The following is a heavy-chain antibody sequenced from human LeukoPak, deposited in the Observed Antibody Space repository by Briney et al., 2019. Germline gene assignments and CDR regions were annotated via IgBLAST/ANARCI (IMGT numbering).Heavy chain of an antibody. CDR1: GGSFSGYY. Sequence: SETLSLTCAVYGGSFSGYYWSWIRQPPGKGLEWIREINHSGSTNYNPSLKSRVTISVDTSKNQFSLKLSSVTAADTAVYYCARQALRLAGFDYWGQGTLVTVSS. V-gene: IGHV4-34*01. CDR3: ARQALRLAGFDY. J-gene: IGHJ4*02. D-gene: IGHD3-16*01. CDR2: INHSGST.